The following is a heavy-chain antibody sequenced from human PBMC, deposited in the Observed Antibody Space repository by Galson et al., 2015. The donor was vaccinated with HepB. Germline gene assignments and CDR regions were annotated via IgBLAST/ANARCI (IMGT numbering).Heavy chain of an antibody. CDR3: ASGAVAGLEA. V-gene: IGHV3-30-3*01. CDR2: ISYDGSNK. CDR1: GFTFSSYA. J-gene: IGHJ5*02. Sequence: SLRLSCAASGFTFSSYAMHWVRQAPGQGLEGVAVISYDGSNKYYADSVKGRFTISRDNSKNTLYLQMNSLRAEDTAVYYCASGAVAGLEAWGQGTLVTVSS. D-gene: IGHD6-19*01.